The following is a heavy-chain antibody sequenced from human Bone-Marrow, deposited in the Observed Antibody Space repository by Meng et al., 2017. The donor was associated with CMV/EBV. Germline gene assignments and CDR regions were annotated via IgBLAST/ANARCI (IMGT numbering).Heavy chain of an antibody. J-gene: IGHJ6*02. V-gene: IGHV1-69*10. CDR2: IIPILGIA. CDR1: GYTFTSYA. CDR3: ARDRYYDILTGYYTYYGMDV. Sequence: SVKVSCKASGYTFTSYAISWVRQAPGQGLEWMGGIIPILGIANYAQKFQGRVTITADKSTSTAYMELSSLRSEDTAVYYCARDRYYDILTGYYTYYGMDVWGQGTTVTVSS. D-gene: IGHD3-9*01.